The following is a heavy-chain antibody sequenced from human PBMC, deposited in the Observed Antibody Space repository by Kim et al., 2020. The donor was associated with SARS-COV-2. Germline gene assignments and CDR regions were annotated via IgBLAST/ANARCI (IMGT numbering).Heavy chain of an antibody. CDR1: GFTFSTCG. Sequence: GGSLRLSCAASGFTFSTCGMHWVRQAPGKGLEWVALISYDGSNKYYADSVKGRFTISRDNSENTLYLQMNSLRAEDTAVYSCTKALLRGVNFYYYGMDVWGQGTTVTVSS. CDR2: ISYDGSNK. CDR3: TKALLRGVNFYYYGMDV. D-gene: IGHD3-10*01. V-gene: IGHV3-30*18. J-gene: IGHJ6*02.